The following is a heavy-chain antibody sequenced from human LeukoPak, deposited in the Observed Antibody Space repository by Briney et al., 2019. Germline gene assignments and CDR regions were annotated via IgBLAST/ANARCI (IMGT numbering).Heavy chain of an antibody. Sequence: GGSLRLSCAVSGFAFGSEAMSWVRQSPTRGLEWVASISPGGGTTYYADYVKGRFTISRDNSNNTLYVQMNRLRAEDTAVYYCAKVRSGSANWALRIFDNWGQGALVTVSS. CDR1: GFAFGSEA. V-gene: IGHV3-23*01. J-gene: IGHJ4*02. CDR2: ISPGGGTT. CDR3: AKVRSGSANWALRIFDN. D-gene: IGHD1-1*01.